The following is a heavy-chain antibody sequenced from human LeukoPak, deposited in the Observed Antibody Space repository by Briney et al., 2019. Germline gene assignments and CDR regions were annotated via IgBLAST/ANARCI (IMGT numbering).Heavy chain of an antibody. D-gene: IGHD3-22*01. CDR3: ARGDLVDYYDSSGPGAFDI. Sequence: SETLSLTCAVYGGSFSGYYWSWIRQPPGKGLEWIGEINHSGSTNYNPFLKSRVTISVDTSKNQFSLKLSSVTAADTAVYYCARGDLVDYYDSSGPGAFDIWGQGTMVTVSS. CDR1: GGSFSGYY. V-gene: IGHV4-34*01. J-gene: IGHJ3*02. CDR2: INHSGST.